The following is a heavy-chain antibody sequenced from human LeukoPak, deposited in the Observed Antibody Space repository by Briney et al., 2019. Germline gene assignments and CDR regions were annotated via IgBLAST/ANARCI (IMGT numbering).Heavy chain of an antibody. J-gene: IGHJ4*02. Sequence: GGSLRLSCAASGFPFNVHTMSWVRQAPGKGLDWVASMRQDGSEIYYVDSVKGRFTISRDNPKDSLYLQMNSLRAEDTAVYYCARGGATRGRFENWGQGTLVTVSS. CDR3: ARGGATRGRFEN. CDR2: MRQDGSEI. D-gene: IGHD1-26*01. V-gene: IGHV3-7*01. CDR1: GFPFNVHT.